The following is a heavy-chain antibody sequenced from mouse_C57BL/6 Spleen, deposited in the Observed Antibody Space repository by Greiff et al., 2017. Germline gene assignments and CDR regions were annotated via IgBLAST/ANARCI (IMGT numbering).Heavy chain of an antibody. CDR2: ISYDGSN. CDR1: GYSITSGYY. V-gene: IGHV3-6*01. J-gene: IGHJ2*01. D-gene: IGHD1-1*01. CDR3: ARDYYGRPLDY. Sequence: EVQLVESGPGLVKPSQSLSLTCSVTGYSITSGYYWNWIRQFPGNKLEWMGYISYDGSNNYNPSLKNRISITRDTSKNQFFLKLNSVTTEDTATYYCARDYYGRPLDYWGQGTTLTVSS.